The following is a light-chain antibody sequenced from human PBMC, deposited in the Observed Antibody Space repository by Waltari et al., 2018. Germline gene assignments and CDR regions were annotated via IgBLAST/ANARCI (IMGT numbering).Light chain of an antibody. Sequence: DLQMTQYPSTLSASVGDRVILPCRASQSIGGWWAWYQQKPKKAPKLLISKSSSIHSGIPSRFRGSGSGTEVALTISSLQPDDFATYYCQQNNSNSLYSFGQGTKLEIK. CDR1: QSIGGW. J-gene: IGKJ2*01. CDR2: KSS. CDR3: QQNNSNSLYS. V-gene: IGKV1-5*03.